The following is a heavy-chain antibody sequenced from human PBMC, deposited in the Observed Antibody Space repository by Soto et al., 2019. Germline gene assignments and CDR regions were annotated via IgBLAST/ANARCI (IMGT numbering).Heavy chain of an antibody. D-gene: IGHD5-18*01. J-gene: IGHJ4*02. V-gene: IGHV4-61*01. CDR1: GGSVSSGSYY. CDR3: ARREDTATFDY. CDR2: IYYSGST. Sequence: QVQLQESGPGLVKPSETLSLTCTVSGGSVSSGSYYWSWIRQPPGKGLEWIGYIYYSGSTNYNPSLKSRVTISVDTSKNQFSLKLSSVTAADTAVYYCARREDTATFDYWGQGTLVTVSS.